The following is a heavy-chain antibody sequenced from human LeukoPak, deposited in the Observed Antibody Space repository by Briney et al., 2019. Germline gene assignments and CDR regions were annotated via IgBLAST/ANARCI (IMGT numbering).Heavy chain of an antibody. D-gene: IGHD1-20*01. J-gene: IGHJ4*02. CDR3: AAQVRYNWSSLRDY. V-gene: IGHV3-53*01. Sequence: PGGSLRLSCAASGFTVSSNYMSWVRQAPGKGLEWVSVIYSGGSTYYADSVKGRFTISRDNSKNTLYLQMNSRRAEDTAVYYCAAQVRYNWSSLRDYWGQGTLVTVSS. CDR1: GFTVSSNY. CDR2: IYSGGST.